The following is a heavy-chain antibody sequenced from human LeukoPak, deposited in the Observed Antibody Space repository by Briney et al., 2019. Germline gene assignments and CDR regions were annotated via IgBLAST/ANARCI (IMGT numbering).Heavy chain of an antibody. D-gene: IGHD1-26*01. J-gene: IGHJ4*02. CDR3: ALSGPLDY. Sequence: SGPTLVNPTQTLTLTCTFSGFSLTTTGMRVSWIRHPPGKALEWLARIDWDDDKFYSTSLRTRLTISKDTSRNQVVLRMTNMDPVDTATYYCALSGPLDYWGQGTLVTVSS. V-gene: IGHV2-70*04. CDR1: GFSLTTTGMR. CDR2: IDWDDDK.